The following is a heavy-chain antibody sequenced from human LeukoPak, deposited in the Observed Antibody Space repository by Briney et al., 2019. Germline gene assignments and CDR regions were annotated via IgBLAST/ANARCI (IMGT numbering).Heavy chain of an antibody. J-gene: IGHJ3*02. CDR1: GFTFSNYA. V-gene: IGHV3-23*01. D-gene: IGHD1-14*01. CDR2: INGNGDST. Sequence: GGSLRLSCAASGFTFSNYAMNWVRQAPGKGLEWVSAINGNGDSTYYADSVKGRFTISRDNSKNTLYLQMNSLRAEDTAVYYCAKPARTDAFDIWGQGTMITVSS. CDR3: AKPARTDAFDI.